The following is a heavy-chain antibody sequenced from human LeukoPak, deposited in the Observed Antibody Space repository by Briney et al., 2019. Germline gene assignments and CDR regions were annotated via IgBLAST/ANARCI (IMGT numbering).Heavy chain of an antibody. J-gene: IGHJ6*02. D-gene: IGHD3-10*01. CDR1: GASISSYY. V-gene: IGHV4-59*01. CDR3: ANGRGVTTRYGMDV. CDR2: IYYSGST. Sequence: ASETLSLTCTVSGASISSYYWTWIRQPPGKGLEWIGYIYYSGSTNYNPSLKSRVTISVDTSKNQFSLKLGSVTAADTAVYYCANGRGVTTRYGMDVWGQGTTVTVSS.